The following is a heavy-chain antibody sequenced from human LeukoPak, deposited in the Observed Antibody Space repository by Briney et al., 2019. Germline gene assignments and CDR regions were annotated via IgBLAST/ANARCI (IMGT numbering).Heavy chain of an antibody. D-gene: IGHD3-9*01. CDR2: MNPNSGNT. CDR1: GYTFTSYD. J-gene: IGHJ6*02. Sequence: ASVTVSCKASGYTFTSYDINWVRQATGQGLEWMGWMNPNSGNTGYAQKFQGRVTMTRNTSISTAYMELSSLRSEDTAVYYCARYGYILTGYYYYGMDVWGQGTTVTVSS. V-gene: IGHV1-8*01. CDR3: ARYGYILTGYYYYGMDV.